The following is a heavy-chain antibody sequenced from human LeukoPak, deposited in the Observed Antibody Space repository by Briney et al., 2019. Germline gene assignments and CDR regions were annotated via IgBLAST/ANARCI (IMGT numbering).Heavy chain of an antibody. CDR2: IWYDGSNK. J-gene: IGHJ4*02. CDR3: AKDGDIVATTSFGY. Sequence: PGRSLRLSCAASGFTFSSYGMHWVRQAPGKGLEWVAVIWYDGSNKYYADSVKGRFTISRDNSKNTLYLQMNSLRAEDTAVYYCAKDGDIVATTSFGYWGQGTLVTVSS. V-gene: IGHV3-33*06. D-gene: IGHD5-12*01. CDR1: GFTFSSYG.